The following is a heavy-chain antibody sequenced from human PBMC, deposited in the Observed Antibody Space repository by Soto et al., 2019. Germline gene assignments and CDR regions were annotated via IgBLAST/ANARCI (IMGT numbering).Heavy chain of an antibody. CDR3: TREQSDDNEFDP. CDR1: GAALSSGASV. J-gene: IGHJ5*02. D-gene: IGHD1-1*01. Sequence: PETLSPTCTLAGAALSSGASVYTWVLQPPGKGLEWLGYIYYSGGTNYNPSLKSRVTISLDKSKRQFSLRLISVTAAETAVYYCTREQSDDNEFDPWGQGTLVTVS. CDR2: IYYSGGT. V-gene: IGHV4-61*08.